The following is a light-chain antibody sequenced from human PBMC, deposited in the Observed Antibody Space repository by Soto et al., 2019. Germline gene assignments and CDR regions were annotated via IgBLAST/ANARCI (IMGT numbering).Light chain of an antibody. CDR3: SAYAGSDSLV. J-gene: IGLJ1*01. V-gene: IGLV2-8*01. CDR2: EVS. CDR1: SSDVGYYNY. Sequence: QSVLTQPPSASGSPGQSVTISCTGTSSDVGYYNYVYWYQQHPGKAPKLLIYEVSKRPSGVPDRFSASKSGNTASLTVSGLQAEDEYDYYCSAYAGSDSLVFGTGTKLTVL.